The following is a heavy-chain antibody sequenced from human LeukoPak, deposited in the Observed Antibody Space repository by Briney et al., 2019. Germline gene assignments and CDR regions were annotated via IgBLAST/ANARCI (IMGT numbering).Heavy chain of an antibody. Sequence: PSQTLSLTCAVSGGSISSGGYSWSWIRQPPGKGLEWIGYIYHSGSTYYNPSLKSRVTISVDRSKNQFSLKLSSVTAADTAVYYCARYLDGYGGDNWFDPWGQGTLVTVSS. D-gene: IGHD4-23*01. J-gene: IGHJ5*02. CDR3: ARYLDGYGGDNWFDP. CDR1: GGSISSGGYS. V-gene: IGHV4-30-2*01. CDR2: IYHSGST.